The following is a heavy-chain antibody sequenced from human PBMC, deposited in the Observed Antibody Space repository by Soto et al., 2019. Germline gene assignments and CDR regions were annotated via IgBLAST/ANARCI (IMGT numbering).Heavy chain of an antibody. V-gene: IGHV5-51*01. CDR2: IYSGDCDT. J-gene: IGHJ4*02. CDR1: VYRFTSYW. CDR3: AAYSGSSARAFNY. Sequence: GESLKIHCQGLVYRFTSYWFGLVRQMPREGGQGLGVIYSGDCDTRYSPSFQGQVTISADKSISTAYLQLSSLNAADTAMYYCAAYSGSSARAFNYWGQGTLVTVSS. D-gene: IGHD1-26*01.